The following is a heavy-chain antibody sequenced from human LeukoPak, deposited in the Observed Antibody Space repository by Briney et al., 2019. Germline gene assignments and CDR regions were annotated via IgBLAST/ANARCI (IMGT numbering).Heavy chain of an antibody. Sequence: GGSLRLSCAASGFTFSSYWMSWVRQAPGKGLEWVANIKQDGSEKYYVDSVKGRFTISRDNAKNSLYLQTNSLRAEDTAVYYCARDYCTNGVCYDAFDIWGQGTMVTVSS. J-gene: IGHJ3*02. CDR2: IKQDGSEK. V-gene: IGHV3-7*01. D-gene: IGHD2-8*01. CDR3: ARDYCTNGVCYDAFDI. CDR1: GFTFSSYW.